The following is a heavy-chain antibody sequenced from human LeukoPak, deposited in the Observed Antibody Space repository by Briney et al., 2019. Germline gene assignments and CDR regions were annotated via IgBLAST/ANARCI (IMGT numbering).Heavy chain of an antibody. CDR2: ISYDGSNK. CDR1: GFTFSSYA. D-gene: IGHD3-22*01. Sequence: GGSLRLSCAASGFTFSSYAMHWVRQAPGKGLEWVAVISYDGSNKYYADSVKGRFTISRDNSKNTLYLQMNSLRAEDTAVYYCARVVRGYYDSSGYPGYWGQGTLVTASS. CDR3: ARVVRGYYDSSGYPGY. V-gene: IGHV3-30-3*01. J-gene: IGHJ4*02.